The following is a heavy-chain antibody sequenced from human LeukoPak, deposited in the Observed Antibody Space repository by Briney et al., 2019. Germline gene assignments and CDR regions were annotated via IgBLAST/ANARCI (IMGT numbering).Heavy chain of an antibody. V-gene: IGHV5-51*01. CDR1: GYTFSNCW. Sequence: GESLKISCQGAGYTFSNCWSAWVRHMPGEGREGMGIIYPGDSDTKYSASFQGQVSISADKSINTAYLQWTRVKASDTAIYYCARLGTPYYYYYMDVWGRGTTVTASS. CDR3: ARLGTPYYYYYMDV. J-gene: IGHJ6*03. D-gene: IGHD1-1*01. CDR2: IYPGDSDT.